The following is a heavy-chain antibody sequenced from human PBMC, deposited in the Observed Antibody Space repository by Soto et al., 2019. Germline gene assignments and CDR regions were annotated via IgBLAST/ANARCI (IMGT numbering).Heavy chain of an antibody. CDR2: GYQSGST. CDR3: ARGPAFGY. V-gene: IGHV4-30-2*01. D-gene: IGHD3-10*01. Sequence: SETLSLTCAVSGGSFSSGGYSWSCIRQPPGKGLEWSGYGYQSGSTYYNPSRMSRVTITVDRSKNQFSLKLSSVTAADTAVYYCARGPAFGYWGQGTLVTVSS. J-gene: IGHJ4*02. CDR1: GGSFSSGGYS.